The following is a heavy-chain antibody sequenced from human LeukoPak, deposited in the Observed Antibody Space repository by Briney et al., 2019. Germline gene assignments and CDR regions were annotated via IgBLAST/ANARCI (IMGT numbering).Heavy chain of an antibody. V-gene: IGHV4-34*01. CDR3: ARGGLEMATTAHAFDI. CDR1: GGSISSYY. D-gene: IGHD5-24*01. J-gene: IGHJ3*02. Sequence: SETLSLTCTVSGGSISSYYWSWIRQPPGKGLEWIGEINHSGSTNYNPSLKSRVTISVDTSKNQFSLKLSSVTAADTAVYYCARGGLEMATTAHAFDIWGQGTMVTVSS. CDR2: INHSGST.